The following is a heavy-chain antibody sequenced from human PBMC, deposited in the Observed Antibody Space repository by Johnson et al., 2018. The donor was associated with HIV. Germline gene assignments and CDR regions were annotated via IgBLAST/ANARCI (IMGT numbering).Heavy chain of an antibody. V-gene: IGHV3-74*02. D-gene: IGHD3-16*01. Sequence: MLLVESGGGLVQPGGSLRLSCASGFTVSTNYMSWVRQAPGKGLVWVSRINSDGSSTSYADSVKGRFTISRDNAKNTLYLQMNSLRAEDTAVYYCARGGKRVMAAFDIWGQGTMVTVSS. CDR1: GFTVSTNY. J-gene: IGHJ3*02. CDR3: ARGGKRVMAAFDI. CDR2: INSDGSST.